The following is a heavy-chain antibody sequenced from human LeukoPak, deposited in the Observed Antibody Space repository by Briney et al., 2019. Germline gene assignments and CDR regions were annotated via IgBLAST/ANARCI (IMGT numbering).Heavy chain of an antibody. J-gene: IGHJ4*02. V-gene: IGHV3-33*01. CDR3: AREVFDYFDTRGPVYY. CDR1: GCTFSSYG. CDR2: IWYDGSNE. Sequence: PGRSLRLSCAASGCTFSSYGMHWVRQAPGKGLEWVAVIWYDGSNEYYADSVKGRFTISRDNSKNTLYLQMNSLSAEDTAVYYCAREVFDYFDTRGPVYYWGQGTLVTVSS. D-gene: IGHD3-22*01.